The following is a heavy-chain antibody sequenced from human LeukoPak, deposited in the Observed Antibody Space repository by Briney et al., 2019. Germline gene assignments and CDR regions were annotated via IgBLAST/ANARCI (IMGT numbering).Heavy chain of an antibody. CDR3: ARKVADDAFDI. J-gene: IGHJ3*02. D-gene: IGHD2-15*01. V-gene: IGHV1-69*13. Sequence: PRASVKVSCKASGGTFSSYAISWVRQAPGQGLEWMGGIIPIFGTANYAQKFQGRVTITADESTSTAYMELSSLRSEDAAVYYCARKVADDAFDIWGQGTMVTVSS. CDR1: GGTFSSYA. CDR2: IIPIFGTA.